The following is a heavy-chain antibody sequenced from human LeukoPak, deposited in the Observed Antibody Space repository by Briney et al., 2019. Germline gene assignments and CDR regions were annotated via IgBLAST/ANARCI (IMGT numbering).Heavy chain of an antibody. Sequence: GGPLRLSCAASGFTFDDYGMSWVRQAPGKGLEWVSGINWNGGSTGYADSVKGRFTISRDNAKNSLYLQMNSLRAEDTAVYYCAKPVVVTAIIGYYFDYWGQGTLVTVSS. CDR1: GFTFDDYG. D-gene: IGHD2-21*02. V-gene: IGHV3-20*04. CDR2: INWNGGST. J-gene: IGHJ4*02. CDR3: AKPVVVTAIIGYYFDY.